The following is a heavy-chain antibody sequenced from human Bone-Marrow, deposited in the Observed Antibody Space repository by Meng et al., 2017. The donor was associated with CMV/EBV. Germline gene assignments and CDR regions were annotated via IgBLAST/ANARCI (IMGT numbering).Heavy chain of an antibody. CDR3: ARDGTTSRWDYYYGMDV. V-gene: IGHV3-66*02. J-gene: IGHJ6*02. CDR2: IYSGGST. Sequence: GGSLRLSCAASGFTVSSNYMSWVRQAPGKGLEWVSVIYSGGSTYYADSVKGRFTISRDNFKHTLYLQMNSLRAEDTAVYYCARDGTTSRWDYYYGMDVWGQGTTVTVSS. D-gene: IGHD4-17*01. CDR1: GFTVSSNY.